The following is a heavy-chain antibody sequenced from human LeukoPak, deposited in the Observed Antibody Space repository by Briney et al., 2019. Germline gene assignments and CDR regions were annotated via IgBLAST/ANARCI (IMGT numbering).Heavy chain of an antibody. CDR2: IRYDGSNS. D-gene: IGHD2-8*01. J-gene: IGHJ6*03. V-gene: IGHV3-30*02. CDR1: GLTFSGCG. Sequence: GGALRLSCAASGLTFSGCGMHWVRQAPGKGLEWVVFIRYDGSNSYYADSVKGRFTISRDDSIDTLYLQMNNLRDEDTAIYYCAKDKGVNYMDVWGKGTTVTISS. CDR3: AKDKGVNYMDV.